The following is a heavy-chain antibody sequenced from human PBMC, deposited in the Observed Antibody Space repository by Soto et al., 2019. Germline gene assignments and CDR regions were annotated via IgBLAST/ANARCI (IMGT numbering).Heavy chain of an antibody. Sequence: QVQLVQSGAEVKNPGASVKISCTASGYNFINNYIYWVRQAPGQGLEYMGIIYPSGGNTKYAQKFQDRVTMTRDTSTNTVYLELTSLRFDDTAMYYCAKEGAEWGQGPLVTVSS. CDR1: GYNFINNY. CDR3: AKEGAE. V-gene: IGHV1-46*01. CDR2: IYPSGGNT. J-gene: IGHJ4*02.